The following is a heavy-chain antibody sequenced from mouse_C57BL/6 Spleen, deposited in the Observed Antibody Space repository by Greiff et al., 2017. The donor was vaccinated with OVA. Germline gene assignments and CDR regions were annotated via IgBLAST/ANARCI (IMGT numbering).Heavy chain of an antibody. V-gene: IGHV1-26*01. CDR1: GYTFTDYY. D-gene: IGHD2-12*01. CDR2: INPNNGGT. Sequence: VQLQQSGPELVKPGASVKISCKASGYTFTDYYMNWVKQSHGKSLEWIGDINPNNGGTSYNQKFKGKATLTVDKSSSTAYMELRSLTSADSAVYYCARTTYYNLRLAMDYWGQGTSVTVSS. CDR3: ARTTYYNLRLAMDY. J-gene: IGHJ4*01.